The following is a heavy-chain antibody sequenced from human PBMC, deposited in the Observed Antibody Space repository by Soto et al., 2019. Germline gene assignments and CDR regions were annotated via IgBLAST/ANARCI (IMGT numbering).Heavy chain of an antibody. Sequence: QVQLVQSGAEVKKPGSSVKVSCKASGGTFSSYTISWVRQAPGQGLEWMGRIIPILGIANYAQKFKGGVRIPAEKPPRTAYMELSSLRSEDTAVYYWASLMSSGYYYGMDAWAKGPRSPSP. CDR1: GGTFSSYT. J-gene: IGHJ6*02. D-gene: IGHD3-10*01. CDR2: IIPILGIA. CDR3: ASLMSSGYYYGMDA. V-gene: IGHV1-69*02.